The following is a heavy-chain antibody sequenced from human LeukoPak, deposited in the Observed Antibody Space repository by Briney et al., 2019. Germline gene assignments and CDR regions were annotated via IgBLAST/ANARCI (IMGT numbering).Heavy chain of an antibody. Sequence: GASVKVSCKASGYTFTGYYMHWVRQAPGQGLEWMGWINPNSGGTNYAQKFQGRVTMTRDTSISTAYMELSRLRSEDTAVYYCARGLGKYYDFWSGYYTFLVKGPANDYWGQGTLVTVSS. D-gene: IGHD3-3*01. CDR1: GYTFTGYY. J-gene: IGHJ4*02. CDR2: INPNSGGT. CDR3: ARGLGKYYDFWSGYYTFLVKGPANDY. V-gene: IGHV1-2*02.